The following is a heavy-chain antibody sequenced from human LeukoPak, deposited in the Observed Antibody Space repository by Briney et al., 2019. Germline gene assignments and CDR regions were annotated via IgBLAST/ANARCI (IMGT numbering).Heavy chain of an antibody. J-gene: IGHJ4*02. CDR1: GYFFTSYV. V-gene: IGHV1-8*01. CDR3: AREPGRYFDWLLSGGTDY. D-gene: IGHD3-9*01. CDR2: MNPNRGIT. Sequence: ASVKVSCKASGYFFTSYVINWVRQAPGQGLEWMGWMNPNRGITGYAQKFQGRVTMTRNTSISTAYMELSSLRSEDTAVYYCAREPGRYFDWLLSGGTDYWGQGTLVTVSS.